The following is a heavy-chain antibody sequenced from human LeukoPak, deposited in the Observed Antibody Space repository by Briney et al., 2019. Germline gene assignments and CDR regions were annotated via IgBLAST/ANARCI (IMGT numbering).Heavy chain of an antibody. CDR1: GGSISSGGYY. Sequence: SETLSLTCIVSGGSISSGGYYWSWLRQPPGKGLEWIGSIYSSGSTNYSPSLKSRAIISVDTSKSQFSLKLSSLTAADTAMYYCARHGANGHSYGAYLDYWGQGTLVTVSS. CDR2: IYSSGST. D-gene: IGHD5-18*01. V-gene: IGHV4-39*01. J-gene: IGHJ4*02. CDR3: ARHGANGHSYGAYLDY.